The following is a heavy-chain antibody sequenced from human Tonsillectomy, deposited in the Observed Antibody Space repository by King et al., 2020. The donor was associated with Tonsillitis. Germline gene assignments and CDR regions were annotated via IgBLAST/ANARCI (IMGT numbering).Heavy chain of an antibody. V-gene: IGHV1-8*01. D-gene: IGHD2-21*01. Sequence: VQLVESGAEVKKPGASVKVSCKASGNTFTNYDINWVRQATGQGLEWMGWMNPNSGSTGYAQKFEGRVIMTRNTSINPAYMELSSLRSDDTAVYYCARGHMSYGGNYFDSWGQGTLVTVSS. CDR2: MNPNSGST. CDR3: ARGHMSYGGNYFDS. CDR1: GNTFTNYD. J-gene: IGHJ4*02.